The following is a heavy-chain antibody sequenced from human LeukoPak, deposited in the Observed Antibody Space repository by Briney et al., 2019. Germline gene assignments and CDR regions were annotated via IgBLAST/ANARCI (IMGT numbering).Heavy chain of an antibody. V-gene: IGHV1-2*02. D-gene: IGHD6-19*01. CDR2: INPNSCVT. Sequence: ASVKVSCKASGYTFTGYYIHWVRQAPGQGLEWMGWINPNSCVTHYPQKFQGRVTMTRDTSIRTAYMELSSLRSDDTAVYYCARGQQWLEAFDYWGQGTLVTVCS. CDR3: ARGQQWLEAFDY. J-gene: IGHJ4*02. CDR1: GYTFTGYY.